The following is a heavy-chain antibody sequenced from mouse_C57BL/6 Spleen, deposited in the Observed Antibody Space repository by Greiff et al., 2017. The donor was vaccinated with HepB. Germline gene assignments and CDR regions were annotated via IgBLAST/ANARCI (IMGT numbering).Heavy chain of an antibody. D-gene: IGHD1-1*01. J-gene: IGHJ3*01. Sequence: EVQLQQSGPELVKPGASVKMSCKASGYTFTDYNMHWVKQSHGKSLEWIGYINPNNGGTSYNQKFKGKATLTVNTSSSTAYMELRSLTSEDSAVYYCARSTTVVEGFAYWGQGTLVTVSA. CDR2: INPNNGGT. CDR3: ARSTTVVEGFAY. V-gene: IGHV1-22*01. CDR1: GYTFTDYN.